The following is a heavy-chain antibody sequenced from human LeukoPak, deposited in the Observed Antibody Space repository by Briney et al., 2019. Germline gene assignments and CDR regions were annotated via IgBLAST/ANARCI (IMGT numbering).Heavy chain of an antibody. Sequence: GESLKISCNGSGYXFNSYWICWVRQMPGKGLEWMGIIYPGDSDTRYSPSFQGQVIISVDKSIGTAYLQWSSLKASDTAMYYCARRHSGHDYYETWGQGTLVTVSS. CDR1: GYXFNSYW. J-gene: IGHJ5*02. CDR2: IYPGDSDT. V-gene: IGHV5-51*01. D-gene: IGHD5-12*01. CDR3: ARRHSGHDYYET.